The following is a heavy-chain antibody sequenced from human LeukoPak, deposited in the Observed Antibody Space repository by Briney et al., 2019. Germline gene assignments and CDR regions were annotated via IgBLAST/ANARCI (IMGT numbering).Heavy chain of an antibody. V-gene: IGHV4-4*07. Sequence: SETLSLTCTVSGGSISSYYWSWIRQPAGKGLEWIGRIYTSGSTNYNPSLKSRVTMSVDTSKNQFSLKLSSVTAADTAVYYCARAPDCSSTSCLFDYWGQGTLVTVSS. CDR2: IYTSGST. CDR1: GGSISSYY. D-gene: IGHD2-2*01. CDR3: ARAPDCSSTSCLFDY. J-gene: IGHJ4*02.